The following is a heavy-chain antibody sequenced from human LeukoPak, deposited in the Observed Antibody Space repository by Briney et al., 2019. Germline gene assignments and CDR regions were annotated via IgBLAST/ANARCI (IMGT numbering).Heavy chain of an antibody. D-gene: IGHD1-26*01. V-gene: IGHV3-74*01. CDR2: INSDGSST. CDR1: GFTFGSYW. J-gene: IGHJ4*02. Sequence: GGSLRLSCAASGFTFGSYWMHWVRQAPGKGLVWVSRINSDGSSTSYADSVKGRFTISRDNAKNTLYLQMNSLRAEDTAVYYCARVPRGSYYFDYWGQGTLVTVSS. CDR3: ARVPRGSYYFDY.